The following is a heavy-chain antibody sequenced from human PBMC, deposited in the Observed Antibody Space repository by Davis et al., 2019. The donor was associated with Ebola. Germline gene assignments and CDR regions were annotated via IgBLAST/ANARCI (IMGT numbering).Heavy chain of an antibody. V-gene: IGHV1-3*01. D-gene: IGHD2-2*01. Sequence: ASVKVSCKASGYTFTSYAMHWVRQAPGQRLEWMGWINAATGNTKYSQKFQGRVTITRDTSTSTAYMELSSLRSEDTAVYYCARDLGTYQPLPEFDYWGQGTLVTVSS. CDR3: ARDLGTYQPLPEFDY. CDR1: GYTFTSYA. J-gene: IGHJ4*02. CDR2: INAATGNT.